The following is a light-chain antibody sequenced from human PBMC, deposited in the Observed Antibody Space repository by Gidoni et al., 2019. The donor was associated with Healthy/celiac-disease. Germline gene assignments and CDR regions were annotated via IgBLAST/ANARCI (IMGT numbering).Light chain of an antibody. V-gene: IGKV1-5*03. CDR2: KAS. CDR1: QSISSW. J-gene: IGKJ3*01. CDR3: HQSGGT. Sequence: DIQMSQSPSTLSASVGDRDPITCRASQSISSWLAWYQQKPGKAPKRLIYKASSLESGIPSRFGGGRSGTEFTLTIRSLQPDDFATYYCHQSGGTFGPGTKVDIK.